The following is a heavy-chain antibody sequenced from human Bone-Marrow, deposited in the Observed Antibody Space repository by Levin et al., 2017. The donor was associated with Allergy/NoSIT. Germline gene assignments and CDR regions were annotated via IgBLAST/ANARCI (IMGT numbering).Heavy chain of an antibody. CDR2: IYYTGNT. J-gene: IGHJ4*02. V-gene: IGHV4-61*01. CDR3: ARDRETQTRPSRTLLDY. Sequence: SQTLSLTCTVSGDSVNSGSYYWTWIRQPPGKGLEWIGFIYYTGNTNYNPSLKSRVTISLDTSRNQFSLKLSSVTAADTAVYYCARDRETQTRPSRTLLDYWGQGTLVTVSS. CDR1: GDSVNSGSYY.